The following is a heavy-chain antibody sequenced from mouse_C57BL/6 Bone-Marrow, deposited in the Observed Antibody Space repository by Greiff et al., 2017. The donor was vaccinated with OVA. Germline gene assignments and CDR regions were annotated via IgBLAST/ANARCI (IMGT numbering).Heavy chain of an antibody. D-gene: IGHD4-1*01. Sequence: EVQLQQSGAELVKPGASVKLSCTAPGFNIKDYYMPWVKQRTEQGLEWIGRIDPVVGETKYAPKFQGKATITADTTSTTAYLQLSSLTSEDTADYYCASYSGTWSWFAYWGQGTLVTVSA. CDR1: GFNIKDYY. V-gene: IGHV14-2*01. CDR2: IDPVVGET. J-gene: IGHJ3*01. CDR3: ASYSGTWSWFAY.